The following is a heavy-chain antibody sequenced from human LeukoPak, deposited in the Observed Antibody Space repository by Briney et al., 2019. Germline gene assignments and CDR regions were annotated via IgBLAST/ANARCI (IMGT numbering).Heavy chain of an antibody. CDR2: ISYDRSNK. CDR3: ARDPGAYSGSPIDY. CDR1: GFIFSTYD. Sequence: PGGSLRLSCAASGFIFSTYDMHWVRQAPGKGLEWVAVISYDRSNKYYADSVKGRFTISRDNARNSLYLRMNSLRAEDTAVYYCARDPGAYSGSPIDYWGQGTLVTVSS. V-gene: IGHV3-30*03. J-gene: IGHJ4*02. D-gene: IGHD6-6*01.